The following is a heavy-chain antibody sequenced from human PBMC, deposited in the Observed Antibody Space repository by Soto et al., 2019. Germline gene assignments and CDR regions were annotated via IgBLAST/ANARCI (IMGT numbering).Heavy chain of an antibody. CDR3: ARASPPAPVYSSSYYYYYGMDV. J-gene: IGHJ6*02. V-gene: IGHV4-59*01. D-gene: IGHD6-6*01. Sequence: PSETLSLTCTVSGGSISSYYWSWIRQPPGKGLEWIGYIYYSGSTNYNPSLKSRVTISVDTSKNQFSLKLSSVTAADTAVYYCARASPPAPVYSSSYYYYYGMDVWGQGTTVTVSS. CDR1: GGSISSYY. CDR2: IYYSGST.